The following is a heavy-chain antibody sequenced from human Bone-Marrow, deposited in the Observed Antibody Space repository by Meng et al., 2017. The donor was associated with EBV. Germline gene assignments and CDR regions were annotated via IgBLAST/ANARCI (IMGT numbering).Heavy chain of an antibody. J-gene: IGHJ4*02. Sequence: QVTLKESGPPLVNPTQALTLTCSFSGFSLTTSGVGVGWIRQPPGKALAWLAVIYWDDDKRFSPSLKRRLTIAKDTSKNQVVLTMTDMDPADTGTYYCAHYDGAYTNWGQGTLGTVDS. D-gene: IGHD4/OR15-4a*01. CDR1: GFSLTTSGVG. V-gene: IGHV2-5*02. CDR3: AHYDGAYTN. CDR2: IYWDDDK.